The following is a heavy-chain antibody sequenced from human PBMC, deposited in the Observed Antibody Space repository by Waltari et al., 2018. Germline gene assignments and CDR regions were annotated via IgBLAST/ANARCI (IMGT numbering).Heavy chain of an antibody. D-gene: IGHD2-2*01. Sequence: QLQLQESGPGLVKPSETLSLTCTVSGGSISSSSYYWGWVRQPPGKGLEWIGSIYYSGRTYYNPSLKSRVTISVDTSKNQFSLRVSSVTAADTAVFYCARMVRGYCSSTSCHTDHWGQGTLVTVSS. CDR1: GGSISSSSYY. V-gene: IGHV4-39*07. CDR2: IYYSGRT. CDR3: ARMVRGYCSSTSCHTDH. J-gene: IGHJ4*02.